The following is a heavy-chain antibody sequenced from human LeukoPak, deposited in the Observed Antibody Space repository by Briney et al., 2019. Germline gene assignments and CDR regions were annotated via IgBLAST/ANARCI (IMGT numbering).Heavy chain of an antibody. J-gene: IGHJ4*02. D-gene: IGHD5-18*01. CDR1: GFTFSSYW. CDR3: AREGGYSYGPLDY. V-gene: IGHV3-7*01. CDR2: IKTDGSLI. Sequence: GGSLRLSCVASGFTFSSYWMTWVRQAPGKGLEWVANIKTDGSLIYYVDSVKGRFTISRDNAKNSLYLQMNSLRAEDTAVYYCAREGGYSYGPLDYWGQGTLVTVSS.